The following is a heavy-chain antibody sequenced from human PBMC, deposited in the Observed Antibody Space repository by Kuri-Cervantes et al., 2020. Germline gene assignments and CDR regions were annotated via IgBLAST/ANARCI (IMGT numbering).Heavy chain of an antibody. CDR3: ARSVTEGYCSGGSCYRFVGQAYYYYYYYMDV. V-gene: IGHV3-9*01. J-gene: IGHJ6*03. CDR2: ISWSGATV. Sequence: SLKISCAASGFSFNDYAMQWVRQRPGRGLEWVSGISWSGATVGYADSVKGRFTISRDNSKNTLYLQMNSLRAEDTAVYYCARSVTEGYCSGGSCYRFVGQAYYYYYYYMDVWGKGTTVTVSS. CDR1: GFSFNDYA. D-gene: IGHD2-15*01.